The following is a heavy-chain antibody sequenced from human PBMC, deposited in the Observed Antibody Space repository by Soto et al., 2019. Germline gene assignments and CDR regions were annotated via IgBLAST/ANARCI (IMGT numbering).Heavy chain of an antibody. J-gene: IGHJ6*02. CDR3: ARDLGYGMDV. D-gene: IGHD3-10*01. CDR1: GGSVSSGSYY. Sequence: TSETLSLTCTVSGGSVSSGSYYWSWIRQPPGKGLEWIGYIYYSGSTNYNPSLKSRVTISVDTSKNQFSLKLSSVTAADTAVYYCARDLGYGMDVWGQGTTVTVSS. V-gene: IGHV4-61*01. CDR2: IYYSGST.